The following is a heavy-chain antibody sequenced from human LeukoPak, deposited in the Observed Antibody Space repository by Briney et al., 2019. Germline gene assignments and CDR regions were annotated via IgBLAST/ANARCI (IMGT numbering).Heavy chain of an antibody. CDR1: GYTXTGYY. CDR2: INPNNGGT. J-gene: IGHJ4*02. CDR3: ATDQSVTGYAAY. D-gene: IGHD3-9*01. Sequence: ASVKVSCKASGYTXTGYYIHGVRQAPGQGLEWMGWINPNNGGTNYAQKFQGRVTMTRDTSISTADMELSRLRSDDTAVYYCATDQSVTGYAAYWGQGTLVTVSS. V-gene: IGHV1-2*02.